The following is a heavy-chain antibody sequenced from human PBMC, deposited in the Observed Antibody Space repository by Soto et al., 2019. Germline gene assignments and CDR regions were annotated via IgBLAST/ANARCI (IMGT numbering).Heavy chain of an antibody. J-gene: IGHJ4*02. CDR3: ARGDSGTYGIDF. V-gene: IGHV3-74*01. Sequence: QPVGSLRLSCVASGFTFSSYWMHWVRQAPGKGLVWVSRINSDGSSTSNADSVKGRLTISRDDAKNTLYLQMNSLRAEDTAVYYCARGDSGTYGIDFWGQGTLVTVSS. CDR2: INSDGSST. CDR1: GFTFSSYW. D-gene: IGHD1-26*01.